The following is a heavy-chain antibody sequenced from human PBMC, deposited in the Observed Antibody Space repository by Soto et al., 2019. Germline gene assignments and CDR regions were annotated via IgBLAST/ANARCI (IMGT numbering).Heavy chain of an antibody. CDR2: IYTSGST. V-gene: IGHV4-4*07. CDR3: ARDVVVTANDNWFDP. J-gene: IGHJ5*02. CDR1: GGSISSYY. D-gene: IGHD2-21*02. Sequence: KTSETLSLTCTVSGGSISSYYWSWIRQPAGKGLEWIGRIYTSGSTNYNPSLKSRVTMSVDTSKNQFSLKLSSVTAADTAVYYCARDVVVTANDNWFDPWGQGTLVTVS.